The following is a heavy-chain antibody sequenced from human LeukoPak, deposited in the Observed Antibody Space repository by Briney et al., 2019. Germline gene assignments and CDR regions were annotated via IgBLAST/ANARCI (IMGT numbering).Heavy chain of an antibody. CDR3: ARDVTMVRGVSL. J-gene: IGHJ4*02. Sequence: GGSLRLSCAASGFTFSGYSMNWGRQAPGKGLGWVSSISSSSSYIYYADSVKGRFTISRDNAKNSLYLQMNSLRAEDTAVYYCARDVTMVRGVSLWGQGTLVTVSS. D-gene: IGHD3-10*01. V-gene: IGHV3-21*01. CDR2: ISSSSSYI. CDR1: GFTFSGYS.